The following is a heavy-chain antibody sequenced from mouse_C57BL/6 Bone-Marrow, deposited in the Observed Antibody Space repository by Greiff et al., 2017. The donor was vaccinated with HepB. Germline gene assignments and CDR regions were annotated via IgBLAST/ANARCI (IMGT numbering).Heavy chain of an antibody. CDR1: GFTFSSYA. CDR3: ARTYGSRPWFAY. D-gene: IGHD1-1*01. V-gene: IGHV5-4*03. Sequence: EVMLVESGGGLVKPGGSLKLSCAASGFTFSSYAMSWVRQTPEKRLEWVATISDGGSYTYYPDNVKGRFTISRDNAKNNLYLQMSHLKSEDTAMYYCARTYGSRPWFAYWGQGTLVTVSA. CDR2: ISDGGSYT. J-gene: IGHJ3*01.